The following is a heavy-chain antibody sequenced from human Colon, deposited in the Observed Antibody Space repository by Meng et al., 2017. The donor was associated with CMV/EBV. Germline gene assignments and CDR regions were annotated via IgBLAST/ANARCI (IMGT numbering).Heavy chain of an antibody. J-gene: IGHJ4*02. CDR3: AKDFMSACDS. CDR2: IDWNGGTT. V-gene: IGHV3-20*04. D-gene: IGHD2-21*01. CDR1: GSRFAALA. Sequence: SCASAGSRFAALARCWVRQVPGMGLEWVGGIDWNGGTTQYAASVRGRFTVSKDNAKNSLYLQMNNLRPEDTALYYCAKDFMSACDSWGRGTLVTVSS.